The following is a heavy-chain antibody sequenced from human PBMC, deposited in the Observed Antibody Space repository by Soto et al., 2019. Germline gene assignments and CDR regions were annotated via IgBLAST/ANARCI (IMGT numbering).Heavy chain of an antibody. Sequence: ASVKVSCKASGCTFYRYGITWVRQAPVQGLEWMGWINPSNDNTNYAQKFRGRVTMTTDASTSTAHMELRSLKSDDTAVYYCARDTQQDSNGYYLEWFDPWGQGTLVTVSS. CDR3: ARDTQQDSNGYYLEWFDP. V-gene: IGHV1-18*01. D-gene: IGHD3-22*01. CDR2: INPSNDNT. J-gene: IGHJ5*02. CDR1: GCTFYRYG.